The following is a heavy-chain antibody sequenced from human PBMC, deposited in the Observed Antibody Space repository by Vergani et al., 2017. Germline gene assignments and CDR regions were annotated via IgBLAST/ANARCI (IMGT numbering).Heavy chain of an antibody. V-gene: IGHV4-39*01. CDR3: ARHGKRLHDFWSGYVDY. D-gene: IGHD3-3*01. Sequence: QLQLQESGPGLVKPSETLSLTCTVSGGSISSSSYYWGWIRQPPGKGLEWIGSIYYSGSTYYNPSLKSRVTISVDTSKNQFSLRLSSVTAADTAVYYCARHGKRLHDFWSGYVDYWGQGTLVTVSS. CDR2: IYYSGST. CDR1: GGSISSSSYY. J-gene: IGHJ4*02.